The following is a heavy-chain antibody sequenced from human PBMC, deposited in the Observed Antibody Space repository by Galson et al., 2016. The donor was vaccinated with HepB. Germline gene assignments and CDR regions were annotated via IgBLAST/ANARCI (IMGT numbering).Heavy chain of an antibody. CDR3: AKGLRALRAFDM. J-gene: IGHJ3*02. CDR1: GHNFIGNA. V-gene: IGHV1-2*02. CDR2: INPYSGGS. Sequence: PVKVSCKASGHNFIGNAIYWARQAPGQGLEWMGWINPYSGGSNSAQKFQGRFTMPTDTSVSPAYMELRSRRSDDTAVYYCAKGLRALRAFDMWGQGTMVSVSS. D-gene: IGHD3-16*01.